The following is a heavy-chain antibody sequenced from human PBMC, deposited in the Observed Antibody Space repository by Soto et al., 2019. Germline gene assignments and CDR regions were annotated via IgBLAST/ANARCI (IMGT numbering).Heavy chain of an antibody. V-gene: IGHV4-59*01. J-gene: IGHJ4*02. Sequence: PSETLSLTCTVSGGSISSYYWSWIRQPPGKGLEWIGYIYYSGSTNYNPSLKSRVTISVDTSKSQFSLKLSSVTAADTAVYYCARGMGGYSGYPFDYWGQGTLVTVS. CDR2: IYYSGST. CDR1: GGSISSYY. D-gene: IGHD5-12*01. CDR3: ARGMGGYSGYPFDY.